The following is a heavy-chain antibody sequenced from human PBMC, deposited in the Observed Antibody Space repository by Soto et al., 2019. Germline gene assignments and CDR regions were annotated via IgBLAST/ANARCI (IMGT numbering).Heavy chain of an antibody. V-gene: IGHV3-66*01. CDR1: GFTVSSNY. D-gene: IGHD6-19*01. CDR2: IYSGGST. CDR3: ASPDEYSSGWYAEYFQH. J-gene: IGHJ1*01. Sequence: GGSLRLSCAASGFTVSSNYMSWVRQAPGKGLEWVSVIYSGGSTYYADSVKGRFTISRDNSKNTLYLQMNSLRAEDTAVYYCASPDEYSSGWYAEYFQHWGQGTLVTVSS.